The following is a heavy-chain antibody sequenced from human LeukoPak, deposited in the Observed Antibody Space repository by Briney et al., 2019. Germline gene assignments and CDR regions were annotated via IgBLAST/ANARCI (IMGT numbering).Heavy chain of an antibody. V-gene: IGHV1-46*01. D-gene: IGHD2-21*02. CDR2: INPSGGST. Sequence: ASVKVSCKASGYTFTSYYMHWVRQAPGQGLEWMGIINPSGGSTSYAQKFQGRVTMTRDMSTSTVYMELSSLRSEDTAVYYCAREIRHAAYCGGDCPGGTNAFDIWGQGTIVTVSS. CDR3: AREIRHAAYCGGDCPGGTNAFDI. J-gene: IGHJ3*02. CDR1: GYTFTSYY.